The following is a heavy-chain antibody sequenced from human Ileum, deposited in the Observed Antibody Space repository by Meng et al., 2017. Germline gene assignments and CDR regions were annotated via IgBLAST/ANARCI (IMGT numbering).Heavy chain of an antibody. J-gene: IGHJ1*01. Sequence: QAQLQQWGAGRLKLAETLSLSCAVYGGAFDGYYLTWIRQSPGKGLEWIGEINHSGSTNFNPSLKSRVTMSVDTSKKQFSLNLTSVTAADTAMYYCVRGLLVPNAIRTEYFPLWGQGTLVTVSS. V-gene: IGHV4-34*01. CDR3: VRGLLVPNAIRTEYFPL. CDR1: GGAFDGYY. CDR2: INHSGST. D-gene: IGHD2-2*02.